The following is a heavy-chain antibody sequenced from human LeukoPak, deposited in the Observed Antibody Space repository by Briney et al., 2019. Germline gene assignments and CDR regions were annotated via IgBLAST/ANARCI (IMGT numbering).Heavy chain of an antibody. CDR1: GYTFTSYD. CDR3: ARDPPDREPTGVDWFDP. J-gene: IGHJ5*02. CDR2: MNPNSGNT. D-gene: IGHD1-26*01. Sequence: GASVKVSCKASGYTFTSYDINWVRQATGQGLEWMGWMNPNSGNTGYAQKFQGRVTMTRNTSISTAYMELSSLRSEDTAVYYCARDPPDREPTGVDWFDPWGQGTLVTVSS. V-gene: IGHV1-8*01.